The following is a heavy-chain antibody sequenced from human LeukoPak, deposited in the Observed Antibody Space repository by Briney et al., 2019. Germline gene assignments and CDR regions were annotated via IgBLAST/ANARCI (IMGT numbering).Heavy chain of an antibody. Sequence: ASVKVSCKASGYTFTRYCINWVRQAPGQGLEWMGWISPYNGNTNYAQNLQGRVTMTTDTSTRTAYMEVRGLRSDDTDVYYCARDVVPVTASRDDAFDIWGQGTMVTVSS. CDR1: GYTFTRYC. J-gene: IGHJ3*02. V-gene: IGHV1-18*01. CDR2: ISPYNGNT. CDR3: ARDVVPVTASRDDAFDI. D-gene: IGHD2-21*02.